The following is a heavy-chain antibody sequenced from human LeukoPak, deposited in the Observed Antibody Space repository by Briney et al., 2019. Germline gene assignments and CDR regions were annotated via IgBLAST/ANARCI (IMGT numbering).Heavy chain of an antibody. D-gene: IGHD1-26*01. CDR3: ARDTALAGGGSYGY. CDR1: GGSISSSSYY. V-gene: IGHV4-39*07. Sequence: SETLSLTCTVSGGSISSSSYYWGWIRQPPGKGLEWIGSIYYSGSTYYSPSLKSRVTISVDTSKNQFSLKLSSVTAADTAVYYCARDTALAGGGSYGYWGQGTLVTVSS. CDR2: IYYSGST. J-gene: IGHJ4*02.